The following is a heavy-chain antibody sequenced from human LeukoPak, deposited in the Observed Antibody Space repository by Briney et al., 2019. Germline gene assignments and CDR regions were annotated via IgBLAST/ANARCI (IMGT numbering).Heavy chain of an antibody. CDR3: ARAVGSGSFQTYYYYMDV. CDR1: GDSISSYY. Sequence: SETLSLTCSVSGDSISSYYWTWIRQTPGKGLEWIAYIHYNGNTKSNPSLKSRVTISLDTSKNQFSLKLTSLTAADTAVYYCARAVGSGSFQTYYYYMDVWGKGTTVTISS. V-gene: IGHV4-59*01. CDR2: IHYNGNT. D-gene: IGHD3-10*01. J-gene: IGHJ6*03.